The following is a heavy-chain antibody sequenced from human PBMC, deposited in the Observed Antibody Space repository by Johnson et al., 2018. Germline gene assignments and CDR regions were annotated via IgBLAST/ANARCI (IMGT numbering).Heavy chain of an antibody. CDR1: GDTFSRHT. CDR2: IIPILGII. Sequence: QVQLVQSGAEVKKPGSSVKVSCKASGDTFSRHTITWVRQAPGQGLEWMGRIIPILGIINHAQKFQGRVTITADKSTSTAYMELSSLRSEDTAVYYCAREGYGDYFHAFDIWGRGTMVTVSS. V-gene: IGHV1-69*09. CDR3: AREGYGDYFHAFDI. D-gene: IGHD4-17*01. J-gene: IGHJ3*02.